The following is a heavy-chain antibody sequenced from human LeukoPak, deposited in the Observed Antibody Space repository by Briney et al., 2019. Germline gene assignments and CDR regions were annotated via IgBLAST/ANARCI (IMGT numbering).Heavy chain of an antibody. J-gene: IGHJ5*02. CDR3: APISRGVTSIP. Sequence: GGSLRLSCIASGFTFSSYIMSWVRQAPGKGLEWVSFISPSGANTYYADSVKGRYTISRDNSKNTFFLQMISLRADDTAIYYCAPISRGVTSIPWGQGTLLTVSS. V-gene: IGHV3-23*01. D-gene: IGHD2-21*02. CDR2: ISPSGANT. CDR1: GFTFSSYI.